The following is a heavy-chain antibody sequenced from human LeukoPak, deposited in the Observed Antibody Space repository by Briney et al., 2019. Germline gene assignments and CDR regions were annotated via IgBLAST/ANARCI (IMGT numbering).Heavy chain of an antibody. J-gene: IGHJ5*02. Sequence: SQTLSLTCTVSGGSISSGSYYWSWIRQPAGKGLEWIGRIYTSGSTNYNPSLKSLFTISVDTSKNQFSLKLSSVTAADTAVYYCARDHGYSSSWYGFGNWFDPWAREPWSPSPQ. CDR3: ARDHGYSSSWYGFGNWFDP. CDR1: GGSISSGSYY. CDR2: IYTSGST. D-gene: IGHD6-13*01. V-gene: IGHV4-61*02.